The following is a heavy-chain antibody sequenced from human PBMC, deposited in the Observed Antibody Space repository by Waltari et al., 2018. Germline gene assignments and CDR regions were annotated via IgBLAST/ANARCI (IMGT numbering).Heavy chain of an antibody. V-gene: IGHV3-15*01. CDR3: TTDYPPYDRRGY. J-gene: IGHJ4*02. D-gene: IGHD3-22*01. CDR1: GFTFTDAW. CDR2: IKSKADGGTT. Sequence: EVHLVESGGGLVEPGGSLRLSCAASGFTFTDAWMRWVRQAPGKGLECVGHIKSKADGGTTDYVAPVKGRFSISRDDSENTLYLQMNSLKTEDTAVYYCTTDYPPYDRRGYWGQGTLVTVSS.